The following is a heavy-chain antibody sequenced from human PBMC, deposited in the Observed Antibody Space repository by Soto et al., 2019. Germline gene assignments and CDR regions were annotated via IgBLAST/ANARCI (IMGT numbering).Heavy chain of an antibody. J-gene: IGHJ4*02. Sequence: PGGSLRLSCAASGFTFSAYAMCWVRQPPGKGLEWVSSIGVSDGSTYYADSVKGRFTISRDNSENTVYLQMNGLRAEDTAVYYCVKDTPACRQVWGYDYWGQGALVTVSS. D-gene: IGHD5-18*01. CDR1: GFTFSAYA. CDR2: IGVSDGST. V-gene: IGHV3-23*01. CDR3: VKDTPACRQVWGYDY.